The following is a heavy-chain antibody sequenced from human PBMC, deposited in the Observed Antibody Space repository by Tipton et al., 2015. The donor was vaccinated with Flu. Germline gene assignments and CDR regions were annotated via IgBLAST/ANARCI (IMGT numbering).Heavy chain of an antibody. V-gene: IGHV4-39*07. CDR1: GGSISSSSYY. D-gene: IGHD3-16*01. CDR2: IYYSGST. CDR3: ARDPRFMITFGGVGGFDY. J-gene: IGHJ4*02. Sequence: TLSLTCTVSGGSISSSSYYWGWIRQPPGKGLEWIGSIYYSGSTYYNPSLKSRVNISVDTSKYQFSLKLSSVTAADTAVYYCARDPRFMITFGGVGGFDYWGQGTLVTVSS.